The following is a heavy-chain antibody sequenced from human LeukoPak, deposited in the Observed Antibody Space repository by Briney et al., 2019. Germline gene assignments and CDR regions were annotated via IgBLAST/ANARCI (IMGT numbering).Heavy chain of an antibody. V-gene: IGHV3-23*01. D-gene: IGHD6-13*01. CDR3: ARGYSSTWCLFDQ. CDR1: GFTFSSYD. Sequence: PGGSLRLSCAASGFTFSSYDMSWVRQAPGKGLEWVSTISGSGGTTSYADSVKGRFTISRDNSKNMLYLQMNSLRAEDTAVYYCARGYSSTWCLFDQWGQGTLVTVSS. CDR2: ISGSGGTT. J-gene: IGHJ4*02.